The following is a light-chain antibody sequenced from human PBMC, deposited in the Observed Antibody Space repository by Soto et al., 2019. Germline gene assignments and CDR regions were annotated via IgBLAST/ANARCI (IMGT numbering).Light chain of an antibody. J-gene: IGLJ3*02. Sequence: QSALTQPASVSGSPGQSITISCTGTSSDVGSYKFVSWYQQHPGKAPKLMIYEGSKRPSGVSSRFSGSKSGNTASLTISGLQAEDEGDYHCCSYAGSSTLVFGGGSKVTVL. V-gene: IGLV2-23*01. CDR1: SSDVGSYKF. CDR3: CSYAGSSTLV. CDR2: EGS.